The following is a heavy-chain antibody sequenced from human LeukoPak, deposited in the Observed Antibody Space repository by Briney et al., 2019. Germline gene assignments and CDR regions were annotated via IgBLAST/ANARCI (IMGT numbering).Heavy chain of an antibody. CDR2: ISSSSSYI. V-gene: IGHV3-21*01. D-gene: IGHD2-15*01. J-gene: IGHJ6*04. CDR3: ARDLRYCSGGSCMGHYYYYGMDV. CDR1: GFTFSSYS. Sequence: GGSLRLSCAASGFTFSSYSMNWVRQAPGKGLEWVSSISSSSSYIYYADSVKGRFTISRDNAKNSLYLQMNSLRAEDTAVYYCARDLRYCSGGSCMGHYYYYGMDVWGKGTTGTVSS.